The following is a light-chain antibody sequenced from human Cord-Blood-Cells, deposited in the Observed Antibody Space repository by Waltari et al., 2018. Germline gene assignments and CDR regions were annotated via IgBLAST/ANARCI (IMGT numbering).Light chain of an antibody. V-gene: IGLV3-25*02. Sequence: SYELTQPPSVSVPPGQPARITCSGDALPKQYAYWYQQKPGQAPVLVIYKDSERPSWIPERFSGSSSGTTVTLNISGVQAEDEADYYCQSADSSGTYVVFGGGTKLTVL. CDR3: QSADSSGTYVV. CDR2: KDS. CDR1: ALPKQY. J-gene: IGLJ2*01.